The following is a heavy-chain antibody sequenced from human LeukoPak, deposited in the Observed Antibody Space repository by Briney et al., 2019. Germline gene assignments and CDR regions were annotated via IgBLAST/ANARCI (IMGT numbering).Heavy chain of an antibody. CDR2: IKQDGSAK. CDR1: GFIFSSDW. V-gene: IGHV3-7*01. CDR3: ATGEGH. J-gene: IGHJ4*02. Sequence: PSGGSLRLSCSASGFIFSSDWMKWVRQAPGKGLEWVATIKQDGSAKYYVDSVKGRFTISGDNAKKTLYLEMNTLRAEDTAVYYCATGEGHWGQGTLVTVSS. D-gene: IGHD2-21*01.